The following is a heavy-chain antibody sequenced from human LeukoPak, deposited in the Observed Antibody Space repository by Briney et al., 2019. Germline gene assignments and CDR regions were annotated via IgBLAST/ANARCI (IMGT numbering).Heavy chain of an antibody. J-gene: IGHJ4*02. CDR3: ATVVIGGGLDY. D-gene: IGHD2-21*01. V-gene: IGHV3-30*02. Sequence: GGSLRLSCAASGFISFTNYGMHWVRQAPGKGLEWVAFIWYDGRNKYYADSVKGRFTISRDNSKKTLYLQMNSLRDEDTAVYYCATVVIGGGLDYWGQGTPVTVSS. CDR1: GFISFTNYG. CDR2: IWYDGRNK.